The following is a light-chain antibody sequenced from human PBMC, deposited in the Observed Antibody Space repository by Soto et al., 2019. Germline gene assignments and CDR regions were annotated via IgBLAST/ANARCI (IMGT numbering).Light chain of an antibody. J-gene: IGKJ2*01. V-gene: IGKV1-39*01. CDR1: QSISSY. CDR2: AAS. Sequence: DIQMTQSPSSLSASVGDRVTITCRASQSISSYVNWYQQKPGKAPKFLIYAASSLQSGVPSRFSGSGSGTDFTLTISSLQPEDFATYYYQQSYSTPYTFGQGTKLEIK. CDR3: QQSYSTPYT.